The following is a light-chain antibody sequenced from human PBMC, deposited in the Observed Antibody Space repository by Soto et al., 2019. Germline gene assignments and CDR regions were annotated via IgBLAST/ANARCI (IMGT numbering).Light chain of an antibody. J-gene: IGKJ3*01. CDR1: QSVSSYY. CDR3: QQYGSSPS. CDR2: GTS. Sequence: EIVLTQSPGTLSLSPGERATLSCRASQSVSSYYLAWFQQKPGQAPRLLIYGTSGRAPGIPDRFSGSGSGTDFTLTNRRLEPEDFAVYYCQQYGSSPSFGPWTKVPIK. V-gene: IGKV3-20*01.